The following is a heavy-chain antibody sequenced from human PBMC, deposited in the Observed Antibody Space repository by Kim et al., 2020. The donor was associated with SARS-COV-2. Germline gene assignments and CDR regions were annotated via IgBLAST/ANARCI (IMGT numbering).Heavy chain of an antibody. CDR2: VNNNNNP. D-gene: IGHD6-19*01. Sequence: GGSLRLSCAASGFTFSRRAMSWVRQVPGKSLEWIASVNNNNNPYYADSVKGRFTVSRDITKDTLYLQMNSLRADDTALYYCAKDHPSSGWPTFDSWGQGTPVAVSS. V-gene: IGHV3-23*05. J-gene: IGHJ4*02. CDR1: GFTFSRRA. CDR3: AKDHPSSGWPTFDS.